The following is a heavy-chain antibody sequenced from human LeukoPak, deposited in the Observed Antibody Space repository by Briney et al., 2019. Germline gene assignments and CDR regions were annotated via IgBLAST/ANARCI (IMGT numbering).Heavy chain of an antibody. CDR1: GFTFSSYG. V-gene: IGHV3-23*01. D-gene: IGHD2-15*01. Sequence: GESLRLSCAASGFTFSSYGMSWVRQAPGKGLEWVSAISGSGGSTYYADSVKGRFTISRDNSKNTLYLQMNSMRAEDTAVYYCAKDPADIVVVVAATYVDPWGQGTLVTVSS. CDR3: AKDPADIVVVVAATYVDP. CDR2: ISGSGGST. J-gene: IGHJ5*02.